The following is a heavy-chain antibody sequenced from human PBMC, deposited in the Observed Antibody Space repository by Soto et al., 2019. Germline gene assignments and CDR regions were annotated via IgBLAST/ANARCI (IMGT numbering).Heavy chain of an antibody. CDR3: AKDTQYYDFWSGPYYYYGMDA. CDR2: ISGSGGST. Sequence: PXGSLRLSCAASGVTFSSYAMSWVRQAPGKGLEWVSAISGSGGSTYYADSVKGRFTISRDNSKNTLYLQMNSLRAEDTAVYYCAKDTQYYDFWSGPYYYYGMDAWGQGTTVTVSS. CDR1: GVTFSSYA. D-gene: IGHD3-3*01. J-gene: IGHJ6*02. V-gene: IGHV3-23*01.